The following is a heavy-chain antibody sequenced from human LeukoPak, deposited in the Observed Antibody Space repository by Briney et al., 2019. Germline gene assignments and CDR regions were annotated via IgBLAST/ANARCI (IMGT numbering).Heavy chain of an antibody. V-gene: IGHV1-69*05. J-gene: IGHJ5*02. Sequence: GSSVKVSCKASGGTFSSYAISWVRQAPGQGLEWMGGIIPIFGTANYAQKFQGRVTITTDESTSTAYMELSSLRSEDTAVYYCARVTSAAAGMTAYWFDPWGQGTLVTVSS. D-gene: IGHD6-13*01. CDR3: ARVTSAAAGMTAYWFDP. CDR2: IIPIFGTA. CDR1: GGTFSSYA.